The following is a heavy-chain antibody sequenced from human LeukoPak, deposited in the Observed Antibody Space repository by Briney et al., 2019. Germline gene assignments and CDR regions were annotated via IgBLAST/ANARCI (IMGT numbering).Heavy chain of an antibody. CDR1: GFTFSSYA. V-gene: IGHV3-64*01. J-gene: IGHJ4*02. Sequence: PGGSLRLSCAASGFTFSSYAMHWVRQAPGKGLEYVSAISSNGGSTYYANSVKGRFTISRDNSKNTLYLQMDSLRADDMAVYYCARDLMEGSCYYYPCYWGQGTLVTVSS. CDR2: ISSNGGST. CDR3: ARDLMEGSCYYYPCY. D-gene: IGHD3-22*01.